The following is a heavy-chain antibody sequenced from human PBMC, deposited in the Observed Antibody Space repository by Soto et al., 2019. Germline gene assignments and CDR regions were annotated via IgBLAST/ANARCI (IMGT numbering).Heavy chain of an antibody. D-gene: IGHD6-19*01. V-gene: IGHV1-2*02. CDR2: INPIRGGT. CDR1: GYTFTGYY. J-gene: IGHJ4*02. CDR3: ARVSWLIAVAGPRYFDY. Sequence: ASVKVSCKASGYTFTGYYMHWVRQAPGQGLEWMGWINPIRGGTNYAQKFQGRATVTMDTSISTAYMELNRLRSDDTAVYYCARVSWLIAVAGPRYFDYWGQGTLVTVSS.